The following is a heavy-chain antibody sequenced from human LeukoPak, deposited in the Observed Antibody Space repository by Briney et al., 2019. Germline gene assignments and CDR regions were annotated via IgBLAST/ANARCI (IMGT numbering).Heavy chain of an antibody. D-gene: IGHD6-6*01. CDR2: INHSGST. CDR3: ASSIAARRGYYYYYMDV. Sequence: SETLSLTCAVYGGSFSGYYWSWIRQPPGKGLEWIGEINHSGSTNYNPSLKSRVTISVDTSKNRFSLKLSSVTAADTAVYYCASSIAARRGYYYYYMDVWGKGTTVTVSS. V-gene: IGHV4-34*01. CDR1: GGSFSGYY. J-gene: IGHJ6*03.